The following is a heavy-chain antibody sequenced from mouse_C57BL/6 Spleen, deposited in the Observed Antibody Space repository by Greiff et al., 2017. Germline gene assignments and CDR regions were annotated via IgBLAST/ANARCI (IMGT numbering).Heavy chain of an antibody. CDR3: TFYYYGSSYFDD. V-gene: IGHV14-4*01. Sequence: EVKLQQSGAELVRPGASVKLSCTASGFNIKDAYMHWVKQRPEQGLEWIGWIDPENGDTEYASKFQGKATITADTSSNTAYLQLSSLTSEDTAVYYCTFYYYGSSYFDDWGQGTTLTVSS. D-gene: IGHD1-1*01. J-gene: IGHJ2*01. CDR1: GFNIKDAY. CDR2: IDPENGDT.